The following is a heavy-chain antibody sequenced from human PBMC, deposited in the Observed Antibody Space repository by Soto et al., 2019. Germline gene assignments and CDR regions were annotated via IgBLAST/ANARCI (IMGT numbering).Heavy chain of an antibody. CDR3: AKVQLTMIVVVIPNFDY. J-gene: IGHJ4*02. V-gene: IGHV3-33*06. CDR1: GFTFSSYG. D-gene: IGHD3-22*01. Sequence: QVQLEESGGGVVQPGRSLRLSCAASGFTFSSYGMHWVRQAPGKGLEWVAVIWYDGSNKYYADSVKGRFTISRDNSKNTLYLQMNSLRAEDTAVYYCAKVQLTMIVVVIPNFDYWGQGTLVTVSS. CDR2: IWYDGSNK.